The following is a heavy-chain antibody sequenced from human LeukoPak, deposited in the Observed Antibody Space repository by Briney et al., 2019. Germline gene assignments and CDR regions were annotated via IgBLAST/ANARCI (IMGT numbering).Heavy chain of an antibody. V-gene: IGHV3-21*01. Sequence: PGGSLRLSCVASAFTFKTYTLNWVRQTPGKGLEWVSYISTAGNLITYADSMRGRFTISRDNAKHSLYLYMNSLTPDDTAVYYCARTVEGHFDFRGQGTLVTVSS. CDR2: ISTAGNLI. J-gene: IGHJ4*02. CDR3: ARTVEGHFDF. CDR1: AFTFKTYT. D-gene: IGHD5-24*01.